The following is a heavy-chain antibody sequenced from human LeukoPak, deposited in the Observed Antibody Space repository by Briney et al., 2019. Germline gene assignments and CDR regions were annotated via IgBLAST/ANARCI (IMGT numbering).Heavy chain of an antibody. V-gene: IGHV3-21*04. CDR2: ISSNSSNI. Sequence: GGSLRLSCAASGFTFSDAWMNWVRQAPGKGLEWVSSISSNSSNIYYADSVKGRFTISRDNSKNTMYLQMNSVRPEDTAVYYCARVYYDIMPGYLGDYYYHMDVWGKGTTVTISS. D-gene: IGHD3-9*01. CDR1: GFTFSDAW. CDR3: ARVYYDIMPGYLGDYYYHMDV. J-gene: IGHJ6*03.